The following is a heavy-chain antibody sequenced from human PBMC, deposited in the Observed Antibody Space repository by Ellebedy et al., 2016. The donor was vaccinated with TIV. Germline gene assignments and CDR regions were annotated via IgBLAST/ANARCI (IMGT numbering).Heavy chain of an antibody. Sequence: GESLKISCAASGFTVSSNYMSWVRQAPGKGLEWVSVIYSGGSTYYADSVKGRFTISRDNSKNTLYLQMNSLRAEDTAVYYCAKAMHIVVVTAIRAGFIDYWGQGTLVTVSS. D-gene: IGHD2-21*02. J-gene: IGHJ4*02. CDR3: AKAMHIVVVTAIRAGFIDY. CDR2: IYSGGST. V-gene: IGHV3-53*01. CDR1: GFTVSSNY.